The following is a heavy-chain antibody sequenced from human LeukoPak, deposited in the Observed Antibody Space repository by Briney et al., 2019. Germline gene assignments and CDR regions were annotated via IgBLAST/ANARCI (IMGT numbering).Heavy chain of an antibody. V-gene: IGHV4-38-2*02. J-gene: IGHJ6*03. CDR1: GYSISSGYY. CDR3: ASNYDILTGYLRVDKAYYYMDV. Sequence: SETLSLTCTVSGYSISSGYYWGWIRQPPGKGLGWIGSIYHSGSTYYNPSLKSRVTISVDTSKNQFSLKLSSVTAADTAVYYCASNYDILTGYLRVDKAYYYMDVWGKGTTVTVSS. CDR2: IYHSGST. D-gene: IGHD3-9*01.